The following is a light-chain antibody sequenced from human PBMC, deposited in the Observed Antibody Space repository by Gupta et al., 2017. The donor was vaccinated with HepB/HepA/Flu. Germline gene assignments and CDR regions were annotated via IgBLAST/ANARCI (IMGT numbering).Light chain of an antibody. J-gene: IGKJ1*01. Sequence: IQLTQPPSSLSASVGDRVTISCRASQSISNYLHWYQQKAGKAPKLLIYIASNWQSGVPARFSGSGSGTDFTVTISSLQPEDSAIYYCQHSYNCPWTFGQGTQVEI. V-gene: IGKV1-39*01. CDR2: IAS. CDR1: QSISNY. CDR3: QHSYNCPWT.